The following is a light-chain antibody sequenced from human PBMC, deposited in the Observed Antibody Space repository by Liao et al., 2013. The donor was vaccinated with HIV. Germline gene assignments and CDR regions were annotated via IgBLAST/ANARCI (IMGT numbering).Light chain of an antibody. V-gene: IGLV3-1*01. J-gene: IGLJ2*01. Sequence: SYDLSQPPSVSVSPGQTARLTCSGDKLGSKYVCWYQQRPGQSPVLVIYQDNKRPSGIPDRFSGSNSANTATLTISGTQAMDEADYYCQAWDSSTRVVFGGGTKLTVL. CDR3: QAWDSSTRVV. CDR1: KLGSKY. CDR2: QDN.